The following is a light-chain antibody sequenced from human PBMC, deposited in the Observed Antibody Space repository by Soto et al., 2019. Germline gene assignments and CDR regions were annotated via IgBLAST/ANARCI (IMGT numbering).Light chain of an antibody. CDR3: QQYARSSWT. J-gene: IGKJ1*01. V-gene: IGKV3D-15*01. CDR1: HSVSSD. Sequence: EIVMTQSPATLSVSPGERATLSCRASHSVSSDLAWYQQKPGQAPKLLIYDSSTRATGIPDRFSASGSGTDFTLSISRLEPDDSAVYYCQQYARSSWTFGQGTKVDI. CDR2: DSS.